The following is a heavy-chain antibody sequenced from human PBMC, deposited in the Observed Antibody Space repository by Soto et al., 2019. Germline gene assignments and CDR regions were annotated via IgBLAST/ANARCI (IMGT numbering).Heavy chain of an antibody. Sequence: EVQLVESGGGLVQPGGSLRLSCAASGFTVSSNYMSWVRQAPGKGLEWVSVIYSGGSTYYADSVKGRFTISRDNSKNTLDLQMNSLRAEDTAVYYCARDTYYDSSGPWGQGTLVTVSS. CDR3: ARDTYYDSSGP. V-gene: IGHV3-66*01. D-gene: IGHD3-22*01. CDR2: IYSGGST. CDR1: GFTVSSNY. J-gene: IGHJ5*02.